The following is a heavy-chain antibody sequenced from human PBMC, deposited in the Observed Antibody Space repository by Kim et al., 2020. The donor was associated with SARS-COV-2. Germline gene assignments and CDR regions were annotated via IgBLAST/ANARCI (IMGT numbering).Heavy chain of an antibody. CDR1: GYTFTGYY. V-gene: IGHV1-2*04. Sequence: ASVKVSCKASGYTFTGYYMHWVRQAPGQGLEWMGWINPNSGGTNYAQKFQGWVTMTRDTSISTAYMELSRLRSDDTAVYYCARGRTMVRGDGMDVWGQGTTVTVSS. J-gene: IGHJ6*02. CDR3: ARGRTMVRGDGMDV. D-gene: IGHD3-10*01. CDR2: INPNSGGT.